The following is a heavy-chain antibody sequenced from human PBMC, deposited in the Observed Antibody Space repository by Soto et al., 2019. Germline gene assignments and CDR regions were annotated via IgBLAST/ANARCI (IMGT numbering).Heavy chain of an antibody. V-gene: IGHV3-33*01. CDR1: GFTFSSYG. Sequence: GGSLRLSCAASGFTFSSYGMHWVRQAPGKGLEWVAVIWYDGSNKYYADSVKGRFTISRDNSKNTLYLQMNSLRAEDTAVYYCARDPSLPQHYYYYYGMDVWGQGTTVTVSS. CDR2: IWYDGSNK. CDR3: ARDPSLPQHYYYYYGMDV. J-gene: IGHJ6*02.